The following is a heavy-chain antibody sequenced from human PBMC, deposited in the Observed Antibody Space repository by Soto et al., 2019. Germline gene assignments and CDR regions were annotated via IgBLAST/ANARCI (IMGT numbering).Heavy chain of an antibody. CDR2: ISYDGSNK. Sequence: RLSCAASGFTFSSYAMHWVRQAPGKGLEWVAVISYDGSNKYYADSVKGRFTISRDNSKNTLYLQMDSLRAEDTAVYYCAREVSISAYYGMDVWGQGTTVTVSS. V-gene: IGHV3-30-3*01. CDR3: AREVSISAYYGMDV. CDR1: GFTFSSYA. D-gene: IGHD3-10*01. J-gene: IGHJ6*02.